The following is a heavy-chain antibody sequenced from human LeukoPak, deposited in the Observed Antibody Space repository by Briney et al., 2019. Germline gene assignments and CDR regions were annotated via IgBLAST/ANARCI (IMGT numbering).Heavy chain of an antibody. V-gene: IGHV3-30*02. CDR2: IRYDGSNK. CDR3: ANLDSIIMITFGGVIVDY. J-gene: IGHJ4*02. Sequence: PGGSLRLSCAASGFTFSTYGMHWVRQTPGMGLEWVAFIRYDGSNKYYSDSVKGRFTISRDNAKNSLYLQMNSLRAEDTAVYYCANLDSIIMITFGGVIVDYWGQGTLVTVSS. D-gene: IGHD3-16*02. CDR1: GFTFSTYG.